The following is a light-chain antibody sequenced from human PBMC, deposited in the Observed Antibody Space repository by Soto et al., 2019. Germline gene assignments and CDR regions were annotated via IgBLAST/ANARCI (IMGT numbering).Light chain of an antibody. Sequence: EIVMTQSPATLSVSPGERATLSCRASQIVSSNLAWYQQKPGQAPRLLIYGASTRATGIPARFSGSGSGTEFTLTISSLQSEDFAVYYCQQYNNWPPEITFGQGTRLEIK. CDR2: GAS. J-gene: IGKJ5*01. V-gene: IGKV3-15*01. CDR3: QQYNNWPPEIT. CDR1: QIVSSN.